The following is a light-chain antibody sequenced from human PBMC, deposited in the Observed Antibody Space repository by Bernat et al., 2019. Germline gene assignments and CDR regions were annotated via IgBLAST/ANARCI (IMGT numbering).Light chain of an antibody. V-gene: IGLV2-23*02. J-gene: IGLJ3*02. Sequence: QSALTQPASVSGSPGQSITISCAGTSSDVGRYNLVSWYQQHPGKAPKLMIYEVAKRPSGVSNRFSGSNSGNTASLTISGLQTEYEADYYCCSYAGSSTWVFGGGTKLTVL. CDR1: SSDVGRYNL. CDR3: CSYAGSSTWV. CDR2: EVA.